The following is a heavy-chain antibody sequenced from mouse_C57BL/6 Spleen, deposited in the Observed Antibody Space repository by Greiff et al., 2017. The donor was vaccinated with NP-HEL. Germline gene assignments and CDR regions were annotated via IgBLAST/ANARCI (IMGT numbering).Heavy chain of an antibody. CDR3: TREAQATTAWFAY. CDR1: GYTFTDYE. J-gene: IGHJ3*01. Sequence: VKLMESGAELVRPGASVTLSCKASGYTFTDYEMHWVKQTPVHGLEWIGAIDPETGGTAYNQKFKGKAILTADKSSSTAYMELRSLTSEDSAVYYCTREAQATTAWFAYWGQGTLVTVSA. CDR2: IDPETGGT. V-gene: IGHV1-15*01. D-gene: IGHD3-2*02.